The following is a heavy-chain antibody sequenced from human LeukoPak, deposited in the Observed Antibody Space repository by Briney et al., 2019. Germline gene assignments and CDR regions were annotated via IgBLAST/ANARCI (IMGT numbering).Heavy chain of an antibody. CDR1: GFTFSNYW. D-gene: IGHD1-26*01. V-gene: IGHV3-7*01. CDR2: IKQDGSEK. Sequence: GGSLRLSCAASGFTFSNYWMTWVRQAPGRGLEWVANIKQDGSEKYYVDSVKGRFTISKDNAKNSLYLQMNSLRAEDTAVYYCTRNSGSHPWGQGTLVTVSS. J-gene: IGHJ5*02. CDR3: TRNSGSHP.